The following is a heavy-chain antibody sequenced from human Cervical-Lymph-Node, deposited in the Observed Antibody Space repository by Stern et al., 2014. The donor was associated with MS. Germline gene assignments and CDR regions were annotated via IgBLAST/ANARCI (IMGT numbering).Heavy chain of an antibody. V-gene: IGHV1-69*01. D-gene: IGHD1-1*01. Sequence: VQLVESGAEVKKPGSSVKVSCKASGGIFSSYGINWVRQAPGQGLEWMGGTIPIYDTPNDAQKFLGRVTINADESTSTAYMELSSLATEDTAVYYCARARWNAPVDYWGQGTLVTVSS. CDR2: TIPIYDTP. CDR3: ARARWNAPVDY. CDR1: GGIFSSYG. J-gene: IGHJ4*02.